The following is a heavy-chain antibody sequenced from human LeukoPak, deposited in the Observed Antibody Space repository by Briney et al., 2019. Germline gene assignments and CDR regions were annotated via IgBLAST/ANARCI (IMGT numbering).Heavy chain of an antibody. CDR2: IYYSGST. D-gene: IGHD3-9*01. CDR3: ARGVRYYDILTGYSWNYFDY. J-gene: IGHJ4*02. Sequence: TSETLSLTCTVSGGSISSYYWSWIRQPPGKGLEWIGYIYYSGSTNYNPSLKSRVTISVDTSKNQFSLKLSSVTAADTAVYYCARGVRYYDILTGYSWNYFDYWGQGTLVTVSS. CDR1: GGSISSYY. V-gene: IGHV4-59*01.